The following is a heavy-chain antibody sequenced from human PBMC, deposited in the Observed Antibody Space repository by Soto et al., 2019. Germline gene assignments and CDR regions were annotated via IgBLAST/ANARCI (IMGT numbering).Heavy chain of an antibody. J-gene: IGHJ4*02. CDR2: ISYDGSNK. Sequence: GGSLRLSCAASGFTFSNYAMHWVRQAPGKGLEWVAVISYDGSNKYYADSVKGRFTISRDSSKNTLYLQMNSLRAEDTAVYYCARDTPDYWGQGTLVTVSS. V-gene: IGHV3-30-3*01. CDR1: GFTFSNYA. CDR3: ARDTPDY.